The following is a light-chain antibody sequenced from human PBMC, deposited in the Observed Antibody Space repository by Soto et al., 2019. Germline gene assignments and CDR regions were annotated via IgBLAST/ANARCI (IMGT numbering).Light chain of an antibody. CDR1: QSINGW. CDR3: HQYHNFPRT. J-gene: IGKJ1*01. V-gene: IGKV1-5*03. Sequence: DIQLTQSPSTLSASVGDRVTITCRASQSINGWLAWYQQKPGQAPNLLIYKASTLESGVPSRFSGSGSGTEFTLPVSSLHHVDFATYYCHQYHNFPRTFGHGTKVEI. CDR2: KAS.